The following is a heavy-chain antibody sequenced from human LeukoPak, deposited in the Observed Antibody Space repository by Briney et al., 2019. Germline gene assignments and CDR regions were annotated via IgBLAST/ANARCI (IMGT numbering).Heavy chain of an antibody. CDR3: ARVIRLQEGSQQLVGLFDP. CDR2: INHSGST. D-gene: IGHD6-13*01. J-gene: IGHJ5*02. CDR1: GGSFSGYY. V-gene: IGHV4-34*01. Sequence: SETLSLTCAVYGGSFSGYYWSWIRQPPGKGLEWIGEINHSGSTNYNPSLKSRVTISVDTSKNQFSLKLSSVTAADTAVYYCARVIRLQEGSQQLVGLFDPWGQGTLVTVSS.